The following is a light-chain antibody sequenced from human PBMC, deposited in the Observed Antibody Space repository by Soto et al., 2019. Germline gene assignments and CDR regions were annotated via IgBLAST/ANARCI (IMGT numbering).Light chain of an antibody. CDR1: QSLYDW. V-gene: IGKV1-5*03. CDR2: KAS. J-gene: IGKJ1*01. CDR3: QQCNSHSWT. Sequence: DIQMTQSPSTLSASVGDRVTITCRASQSLYDWLAWYQQKPGKAPKLLIYKASGLESGVPSRFSGSGFGTEFTLTISSLQPDEFATYYCQQCNSHSWTFGQGTKVEIK.